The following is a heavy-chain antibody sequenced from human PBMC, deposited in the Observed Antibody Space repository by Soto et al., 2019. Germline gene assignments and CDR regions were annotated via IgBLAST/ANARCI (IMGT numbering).Heavy chain of an antibody. Sequence: SETLSLTCVVSGNSISTTNWWSWVRQSPGXGLEWIGEIYHSGSTNYNPSLKSRVTISVDKSKNQFSLKLSSVTAADTAVYYCARDVGYHYDGSPSGKLDFWGQGTLDTVSS. CDR2: IYHSGST. CDR1: GNSISTTNW. J-gene: IGHJ4*02. D-gene: IGHD3-22*01. V-gene: IGHV4-4*02. CDR3: ARDVGYHYDGSPSGKLDF.